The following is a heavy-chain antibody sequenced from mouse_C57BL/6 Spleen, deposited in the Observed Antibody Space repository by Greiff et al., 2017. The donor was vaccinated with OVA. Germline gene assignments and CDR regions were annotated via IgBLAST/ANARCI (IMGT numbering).Heavy chain of an antibody. D-gene: IGHD1-1*01. J-gene: IGHJ2*01. CDR3: ATVVATNGDYFDY. CDR1: GYTFTSYW. Sequence: QVHVKQPGAELVRPGSSVKLSCKASGYTFTSYWMHWVKQRPIQGLEWIGNIDPSDSETHYNQKFKDKATLTVDKSSSTAYMQLSSLTSEDSAVYSCATVVATNGDYFDYWGQGTTLTVSS. V-gene: IGHV1-52*01. CDR2: IDPSDSET.